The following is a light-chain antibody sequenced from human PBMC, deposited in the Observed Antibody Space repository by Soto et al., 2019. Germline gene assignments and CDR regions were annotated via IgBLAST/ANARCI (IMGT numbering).Light chain of an antibody. V-gene: IGLV2-14*03. J-gene: IGLJ1*01. CDR2: DVI. Sequence: QSALIQPASVSGSPGQSITISCSGTNTDVGAYDYVSWYQQHPGKAPKLILYDVINRPSGVSDRFSGSKSGNTASLTISGLQAEDEAEYFCSSYSTISNLVFGTGTKLTVL. CDR3: SSYSTISNLV. CDR1: NTDVGAYDY.